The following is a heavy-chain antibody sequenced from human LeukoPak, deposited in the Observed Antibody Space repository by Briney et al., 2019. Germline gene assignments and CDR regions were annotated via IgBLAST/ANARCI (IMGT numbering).Heavy chain of an antibody. CDR1: GGSISSGDYY. J-gene: IGHJ4*02. V-gene: IGHV4-30-4*01. D-gene: IGHD3-10*01. Sequence: KTAQTLSLTCTVSGGSISSGDYYWSWIRQPPGKGLEWIGCIYYSGSTYDNPSLKRRVTISVDTSKNQFSLKLSSVTAADTAVYYCARITYYYGSGSRALDYWGQGTLVTVSS. CDR2: IYYSGST. CDR3: ARITYYYGSGSRALDY.